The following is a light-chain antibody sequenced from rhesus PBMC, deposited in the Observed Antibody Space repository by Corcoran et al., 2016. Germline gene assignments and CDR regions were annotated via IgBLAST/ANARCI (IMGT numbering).Light chain of an antibody. CDR3: SSYAGSDTYI. CDR2: EVT. CDR1: SSDIGGYNY. Sequence: QAALTQPRSVSGSPGQSVTISCTGTSSDIGGYNYVSWYQHHPGTAPKLMIYEVTKRPSGVSDRFSGSKSGNTASLTISGLQAEDEADYFCSSYAGSDTYIFGDGTRLTVL. V-gene: IGLV2-32*02. J-gene: IGLJ1*01.